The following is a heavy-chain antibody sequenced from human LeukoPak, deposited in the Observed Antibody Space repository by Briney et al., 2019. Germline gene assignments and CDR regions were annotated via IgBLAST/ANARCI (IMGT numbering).Heavy chain of an antibody. CDR2: ISGSGGTT. D-gene: IGHD6-19*01. CDR3: AKDLFAGDSVAGYFDY. Sequence: PSETLSLTCAVYGGSFSGYYWSWVRQAPGKGLEWVSIISGSGGTTKYVDSVQGRFIISRDNSKNTVYLQMNSLRVEDTAVYYCAKDLFAGDSVAGYFDYWGQGTLVTVSS. J-gene: IGHJ4*02. V-gene: IGHV3-23*01. CDR1: GGSFSGYY.